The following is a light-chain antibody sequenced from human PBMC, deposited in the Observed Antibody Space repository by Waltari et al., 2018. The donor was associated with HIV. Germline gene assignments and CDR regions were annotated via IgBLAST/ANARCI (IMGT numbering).Light chain of an antibody. V-gene: IGLV2-14*01. CDR1: SSDVGGYNY. CDR3: SSYTSSSTLV. CDR2: EVS. J-gene: IGLJ1*01. Sequence: QSALTQPASVSGSPGQSITISCTGTSSDVGGYNYVSWFQQHPGKAPQLMIYEVSNRPSGVSHRLSGSKSGNTASLTISGLQAEDEADYYCSSYTSSSTLVFGTGTKVTVL.